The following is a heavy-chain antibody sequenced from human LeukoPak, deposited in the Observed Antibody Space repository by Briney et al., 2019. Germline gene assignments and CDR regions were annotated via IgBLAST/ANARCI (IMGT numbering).Heavy chain of an antibody. Sequence: PGGSLRLSCAASGFTFSSYSMNWVRQAPGKGLEWVSSISSSSSYIYYADSVKGRFTISRDNAKNSLYLQMNSLRAEDTAVYHCARDLCSGGSCYYPANYFDSWGQGTLVTVSS. CDR3: ARDLCSGGSCYYPANYFDS. V-gene: IGHV3-21*01. CDR2: ISSSSSYI. D-gene: IGHD2-15*01. CDR1: GFTFSSYS. J-gene: IGHJ4*02.